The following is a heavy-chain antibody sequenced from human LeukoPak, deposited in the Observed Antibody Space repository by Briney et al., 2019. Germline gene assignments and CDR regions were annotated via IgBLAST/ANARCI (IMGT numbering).Heavy chain of an antibody. D-gene: IGHD2-15*01. V-gene: IGHV3-30*02. CDR2: IRYDGSEK. Sequence: GGSLRLSCAVSGFTFKTAGMHWVRQAPGKGLEWAAFIRYDGSEKFYAGSVKGRFTISRDDSENTLYLYMNSLTPEDTAVYSCARGFRLTPPNDAFDAWGQGTMVAVSS. CDR1: GFTFKTAG. J-gene: IGHJ3*01. CDR3: ARGFRLTPPNDAFDA.